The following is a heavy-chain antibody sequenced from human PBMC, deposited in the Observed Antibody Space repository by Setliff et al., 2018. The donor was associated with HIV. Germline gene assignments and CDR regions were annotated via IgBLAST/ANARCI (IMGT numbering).Heavy chain of an antibody. V-gene: IGHV1-69*08. Sequence: SVKVSCKTSGGIISWVRQAPGQGLEWMGRIIPVGGTTNYAQKFQGRVTMTGDTSTNTVYMELSSLRSEDTAVYYCARPYSGHAPYYYGMDVWGQGTTVTVSS. CDR2: IIPVGGTT. CDR1: GGI. J-gene: IGHJ6*02. D-gene: IGHD5-12*01. CDR3: ARPYSGHAPYYYGMDV.